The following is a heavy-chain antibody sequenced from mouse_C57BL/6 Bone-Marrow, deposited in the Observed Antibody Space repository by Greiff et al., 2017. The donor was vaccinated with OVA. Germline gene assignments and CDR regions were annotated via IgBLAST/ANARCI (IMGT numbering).Heavy chain of an antibody. CDR2: ISDGGSYT. CDR1: GFTFSSYA. CDR3: ALPFVLGV. V-gene: IGHV5-4*01. D-gene: IGHD3-1*01. J-gene: IGHJ1*03. Sequence: EVHLVESGGGLVKPGESLKLSCAASGFTFSSYAMSWVRQTPEKRLEWVATISDGGSYTYYPDNVKGRFTISRDNAKNNLYLQMSHLKSEDTAMYYCALPFVLGVWGTGTTVTVSS.